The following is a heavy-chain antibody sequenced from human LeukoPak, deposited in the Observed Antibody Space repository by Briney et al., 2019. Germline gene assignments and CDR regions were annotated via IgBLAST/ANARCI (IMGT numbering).Heavy chain of an antibody. CDR3: ARHETDKITATDY. CDR2: IYPGDSDT. V-gene: IGHV5-51*01. Sequence: GESLQISCKVSGYSFTNYWIGWGRQPPGKGLGWMGIIYPGDSDTRYSPSFPGQVTISADKSISTAYLQWSSLKASDTAMYYCARHETDKITATDYWGQGTLVTVSS. J-gene: IGHJ4*02. D-gene: IGHD1-20*01. CDR1: GYSFTNYW.